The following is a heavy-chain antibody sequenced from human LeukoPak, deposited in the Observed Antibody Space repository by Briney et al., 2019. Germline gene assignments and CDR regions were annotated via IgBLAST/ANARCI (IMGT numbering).Heavy chain of an antibody. J-gene: IGHJ6*02. V-gene: IGHV1-8*01. CDR1: GYTFTSYD. D-gene: IGHD3/OR15-3a*01. CDR3: ARADFWTPYYYYYYGMDV. Sequence: ASVKVSCKASGYTFTSYDINWVRQATGQGLEWMGWMNPNSGNTGYAQKFQGRVTMTRNTSISTAYMELSSLRSEDTAVYYCARADFWTPYYYYYYGMDVWGQGTTVTVSS. CDR2: MNPNSGNT.